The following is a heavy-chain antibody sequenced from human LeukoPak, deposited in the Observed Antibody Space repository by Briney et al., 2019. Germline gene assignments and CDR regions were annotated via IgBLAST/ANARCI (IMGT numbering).Heavy chain of an antibody. CDR3: AGPGTYWNFDY. Sequence: PGGSLRLSCAASGFTYHTYWMSWVRQAPGKGLEWVASINEGGSEKHYADSVKGRFTVSRDNAKNSLYLQMNSLRDEDTAVYYCAGPGTYWNFDYWGQGTLVTLSS. J-gene: IGHJ4*02. D-gene: IGHD1-1*01. CDR1: GFTYHTYW. CDR2: INEGGSEK. V-gene: IGHV3-7*01.